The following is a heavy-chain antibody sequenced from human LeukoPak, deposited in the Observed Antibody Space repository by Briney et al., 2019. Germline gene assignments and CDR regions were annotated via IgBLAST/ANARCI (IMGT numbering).Heavy chain of an antibody. CDR3: ARDGDLTTVTTWIAFDI. CDR1: GFTFSSYS. Sequence: GGSLRLSCAASGFTFSSYSMNCVRQAPGKGLEWVSYISSSSSTIYYADSVKGRFTISRDNAKNSLYLQMNSLRDEDTAVYYCARDGDLTTVTTWIAFDIWGQGTMVTVSS. CDR2: ISSSSSTI. V-gene: IGHV3-48*02. J-gene: IGHJ3*02. D-gene: IGHD4-17*01.